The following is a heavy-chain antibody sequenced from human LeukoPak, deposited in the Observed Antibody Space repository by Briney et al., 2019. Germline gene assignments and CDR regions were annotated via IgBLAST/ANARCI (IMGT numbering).Heavy chain of an antibody. CDR3: ARGSDTAAGLY. J-gene: IGHJ4*02. D-gene: IGHD6-13*01. CDR2: INHSGST. Sequence: PSETLSLTCAVYGGSFSGYYWSWIRHPPGKGLEWIGEINHSGSTNYNPSLKSRVSISVDSSKNQFSLKVSSVTAADTAVYYCARGSDTAAGLYWGQGTLVTVSS. CDR1: GGSFSGYY. V-gene: IGHV4-34*01.